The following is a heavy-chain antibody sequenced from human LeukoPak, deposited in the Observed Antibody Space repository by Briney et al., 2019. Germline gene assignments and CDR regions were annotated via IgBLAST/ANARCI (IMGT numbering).Heavy chain of an antibody. V-gene: IGHV1-69*05. CDR3: ARELSGSHDTGAFDI. CDR1: GGPFSGYA. Sequence: SVKVSCKASGGPFSGYAISWVRQAPGQGLDWMGGIIPMFDSTNYAQKFQGRVTITTDESTSTAYMELSNLRSEDTAVYYCARELSGSHDTGAFDIWGQGTMVTVSS. CDR2: IIPMFDST. J-gene: IGHJ3*02. D-gene: IGHD1-26*01.